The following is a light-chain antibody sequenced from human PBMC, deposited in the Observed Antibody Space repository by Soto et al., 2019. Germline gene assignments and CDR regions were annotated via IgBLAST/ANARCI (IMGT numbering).Light chain of an antibody. CDR2: EVT. V-gene: IGLV2-14*01. Sequence: QSALTQPASVSGSPGQTITISCTGTSSDVGGWDYVSWYQHHPGKAPKVMVYEVTNRPSGVSDRFSGSKSGNMASLSISGLQAEDEADYYCASFSSSNTWVFGGGTKLTVL. CDR1: SSDVGGWDY. CDR3: ASFSSSNTWV. J-gene: IGLJ3*02.